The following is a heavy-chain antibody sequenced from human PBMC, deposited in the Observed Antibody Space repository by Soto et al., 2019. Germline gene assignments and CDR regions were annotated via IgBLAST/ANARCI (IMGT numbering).Heavy chain of an antibody. D-gene: IGHD3-22*01. J-gene: IGHJ4*02. CDR1: GFNFSSYG. CDR2: IWNDGSNE. V-gene: IGHV3-33*01. Sequence: PGGSLRLSCGASGFNFSSYGIHWVRQAPGKGLEWVAIIWNDGSNEYYADSVKGRFTISRDNSKNTVYLQVIKLRAEDTAVYFCARDQTDSGGYSDSWGQGTLVTVSS. CDR3: ARDQTDSGGYSDS.